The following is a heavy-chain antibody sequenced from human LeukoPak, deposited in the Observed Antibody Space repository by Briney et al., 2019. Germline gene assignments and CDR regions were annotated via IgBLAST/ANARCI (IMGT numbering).Heavy chain of an antibody. CDR1: GFTFSSYE. V-gene: IGHV3-48*03. CDR3: ARGGSSGPDYYYYMDV. D-gene: IGHD6-19*01. Sequence: GGSLRLSCAASGFTFSSYEMNWVRQAPGKGLEWVSYISSSGSTIYYADSVKGRFTISRDNAKNSLYLQMNSLRAEDTAVYYCARGGSSGPDYYYYMDVWGKGTTVTISS. J-gene: IGHJ6*03. CDR2: ISSSGSTI.